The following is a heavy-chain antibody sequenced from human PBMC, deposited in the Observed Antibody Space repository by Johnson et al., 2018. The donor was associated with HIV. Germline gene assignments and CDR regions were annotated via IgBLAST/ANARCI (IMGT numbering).Heavy chain of an antibody. J-gene: IGHJ3*02. CDR2: IKSKTDGGTT. Sequence: EVQLVESGGGLVKPGGSLRLSCAASGFTFSNAWMSWVRQAPGKGLEWVGRIKSKTDGGTTDYAAPVKGRFTISRDNSKTTLYLQMNSLASEDTAVYYCAKNRDYGDGDGFDMWGQGTMVTVSS. D-gene: IGHD4-17*01. V-gene: IGHV3-15*01. CDR3: AKNRDYGDGDGFDM. CDR1: GFTFSNAW.